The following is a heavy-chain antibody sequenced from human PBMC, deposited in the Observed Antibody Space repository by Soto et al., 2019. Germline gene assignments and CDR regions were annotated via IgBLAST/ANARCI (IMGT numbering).Heavy chain of an antibody. J-gene: IGHJ4*02. D-gene: IGHD5-18*01. CDR3: AREWIQLWALDE. V-gene: IGHV4-30-4*01. Sequence: SETLSLTCTVSGGSISSGDYYWSWIRQPPGKGLEWIGYIYYSGSTYYNPSLKSRVTISVDTSKNQFSLKLSSVTAADTAVYYCAREWIQLWALDEWGQGTLVTVSS. CDR1: GGSISSGDYY. CDR2: IYYSGST.